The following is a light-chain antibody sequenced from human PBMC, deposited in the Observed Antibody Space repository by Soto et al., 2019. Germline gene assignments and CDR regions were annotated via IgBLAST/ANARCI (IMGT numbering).Light chain of an antibody. CDR1: SGHSSYN. Sequence: QSVLTQSSSASASLGSSVKLTCSLSSGHSSYNIAWHQQQPGKAPRHLMRLEDSGSYNKGSGVPDRFSGSSSGADRYLTISNLQYEDEAYYYCETWDSTTRVFGGGTKLTVL. J-gene: IGLJ3*02. CDR2: LEDSGSY. V-gene: IGLV4-60*02. CDR3: ETWDSTTRV.